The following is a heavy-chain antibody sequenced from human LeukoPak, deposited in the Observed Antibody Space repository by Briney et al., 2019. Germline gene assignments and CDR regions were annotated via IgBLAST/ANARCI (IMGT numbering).Heavy chain of an antibody. D-gene: IGHD3-10*01. CDR1: GFTFSSYA. J-gene: IGHJ3*02. V-gene: IGHV3-23*01. Sequence: GGSLRLSCAASGFTFSSYAMSWVRQAPGKGLEWVSAISGSGGSTYYADSVKGRFTISRDNSKNTLYLQMNSLRAEDTAVYYYAKDPHLWPDAFDIWGQGTIVTVSS. CDR3: AKDPHLWPDAFDI. CDR2: ISGSGGST.